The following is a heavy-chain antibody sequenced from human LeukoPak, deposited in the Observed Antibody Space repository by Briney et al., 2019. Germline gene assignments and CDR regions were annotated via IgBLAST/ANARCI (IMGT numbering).Heavy chain of an antibody. CDR2: ISAYNGNT. J-gene: IGHJ4*02. V-gene: IGHV1-18*01. CDR1: GYTFTSYG. D-gene: IGHD6-13*01. CDR3: AIVLAAAGTFDY. Sequence: ASVKVSCKASGYTFTSYGISWVRQAPGQGLDWMGWISAYNGNTNYAQKLQGRVTMTTDTSTSTAYMELRSLRSDDTAVYYCAIVLAAAGTFDYWGQGTLVTVSS.